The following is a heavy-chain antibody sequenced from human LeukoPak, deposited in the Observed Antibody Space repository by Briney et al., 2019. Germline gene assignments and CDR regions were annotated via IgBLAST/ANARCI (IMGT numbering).Heavy chain of an antibody. CDR1: GFTFSSYA. CDR2: ISGSGGST. Sequence: GGSLRLSCAASGFTFSSYAMSWVRQAPGKGLEWVSAISGSGGSTYYADSVKGRFTISRDNSKNTLYLQMNSLRAEDTAVYYCARSPSAGGVYYFDYWGQGTLVTVSS. V-gene: IGHV3-23*01. J-gene: IGHJ4*02. D-gene: IGHD3-16*01. CDR3: ARSPSAGGVYYFDY.